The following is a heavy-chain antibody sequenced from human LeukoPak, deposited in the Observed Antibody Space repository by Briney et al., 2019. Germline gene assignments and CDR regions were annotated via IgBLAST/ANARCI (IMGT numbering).Heavy chain of an antibody. V-gene: IGHV3-23*01. CDR3: VKEKLAYCGGDCFGEYFQD. Sequence: GGSLRLSCAAAGITFDSYAMSWVRQAPGKGLEWISVISGSGGRTSYADFVKGRFIISRNNSRNTLHLQMHSLRAEDTAVYYCVKEKLAYCGGDCFGEYFQDWGQGTLVTVSS. CDR2: ISGSGGRT. J-gene: IGHJ1*01. CDR1: GITFDSYA. D-gene: IGHD2-21*02.